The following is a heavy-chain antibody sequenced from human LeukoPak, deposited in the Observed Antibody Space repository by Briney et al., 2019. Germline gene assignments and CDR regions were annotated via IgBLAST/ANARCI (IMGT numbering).Heavy chain of an antibody. CDR1: GFTFDDYA. J-gene: IGHJ4*02. V-gene: IGHV3-43*02. D-gene: IGHD3-22*01. Sequence: GGSLRLSCAASGFTFDDYAMHWVRPAPGKGLEWVSLISGDGGSTYYADSVKGRFTISRDNSKNSLYLQMNSLRTEDTALYYCAKDRSEDYYDSSGYLDYWGQGTLVTVSS. CDR3: AKDRSEDYYDSSGYLDY. CDR2: ISGDGGST.